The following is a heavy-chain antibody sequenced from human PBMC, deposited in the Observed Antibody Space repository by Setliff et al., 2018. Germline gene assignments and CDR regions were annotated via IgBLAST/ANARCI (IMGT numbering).Heavy chain of an antibody. V-gene: IGHV4-4*07. Sequence: KASETLSLTCTVSRGSINSHYWSWIRQPAGKGLEWIGRIFGSGSTNYNPSLKSRVTMSIDTSKNQFFLKVRSVTAADTAVYYCARDRGSNNSPEDFDYWGLGTLVTVSS. CDR2: IFGSGST. CDR1: RGSINSHY. D-gene: IGHD1-1*01. CDR3: ARDRGSNNSPEDFDY. J-gene: IGHJ4*02.